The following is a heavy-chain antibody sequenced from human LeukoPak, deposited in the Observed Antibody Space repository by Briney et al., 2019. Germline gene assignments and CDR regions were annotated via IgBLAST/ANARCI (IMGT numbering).Heavy chain of an antibody. D-gene: IGHD3-22*01. CDR2: IYYSGST. V-gene: IGHV4-59*01. J-gene: IGHJ6*02. CDR1: GGSLSSYY. Sequence: PSETLSLTCTVSGGSLSSYYWSWIRQPPGKGLEWIGYIYYSGSTNYNPSLKSRVTISVDTSKNQISLKLNSVTAAGTAVYYCARDDSSGYYSSYGMDVWGQGTTVTVSS. CDR3: ARDDSSGYYSSYGMDV.